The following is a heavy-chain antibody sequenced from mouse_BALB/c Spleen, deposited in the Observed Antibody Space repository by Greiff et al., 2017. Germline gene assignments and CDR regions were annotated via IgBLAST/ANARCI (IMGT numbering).Heavy chain of an antibody. V-gene: IGHV7-3*02. Sequence: DVHLVESGGGLVQPGGSLRLSCATSGFTFTDYYMSWVRQPPGKALEWLGFIRNKANGYTTEYSASVKGRFTISRDNSQSILYLQMNTLRAEDSATYYCAREDYRYFDYWGQGTTLTVAS. CDR1: GFTFTDYY. CDR3: AREDYRYFDY. CDR2: IRNKANGYTT. D-gene: IGHD2-14*01. J-gene: IGHJ2*01.